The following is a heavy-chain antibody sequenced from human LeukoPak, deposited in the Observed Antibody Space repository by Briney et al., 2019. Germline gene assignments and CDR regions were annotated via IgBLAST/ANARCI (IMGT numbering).Heavy chain of an antibody. J-gene: IGHJ6*03. CDR3: ARGHNSSSSGFYYYYMDV. CDR1: GFPFTLYN. D-gene: IGHD6-6*01. Sequence: HPGGSLRLSCEVSGFPFTLYNMNWVRQAPGKGLEWLSYISSSTNTIYYADSVEGRFTISRDNAKNSLYLQMNGLGAEDTAVYYCARGHNSSSSGFYYYYMDVWGRGTTVTVSS. V-gene: IGHV3-48*04. CDR2: ISSSTNTI.